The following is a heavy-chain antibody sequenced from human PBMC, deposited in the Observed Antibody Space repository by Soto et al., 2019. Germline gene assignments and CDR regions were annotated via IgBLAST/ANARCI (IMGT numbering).Heavy chain of an antibody. Sequence: QVHLVQSGAEVQKPGASVRSSCQASGYAFTTSAIHWVRQAPGQSLEWMGWINPATGDTKYSQNVRGRVTFALDTSATTAYMDLRSLASHDTAVYYCARASGRSKLLPFYFDPWGQGTQVTVSS. D-gene: IGHD1-26*01. CDR3: ARASGRSKLLPFYFDP. J-gene: IGHJ5*02. CDR1: GYAFTTSA. CDR2: INPATGDT. V-gene: IGHV1-3*01.